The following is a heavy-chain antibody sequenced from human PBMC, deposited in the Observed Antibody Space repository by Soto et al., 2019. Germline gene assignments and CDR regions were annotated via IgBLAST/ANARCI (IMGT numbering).Heavy chain of an antibody. J-gene: IGHJ4*02. CDR3: ARFYDSSGYYSLDY. Sequence: QVQLVESGGGVVQPGRSLRLSCAASGFTFSSYAMHWVRQAPGKGLEWVAVISYDGSNKYYADSVKGRFTISRDNSKNALYLQMNSLRAEDTAVYDCARFYDSSGYYSLDYWGQGTLVTVSS. D-gene: IGHD3-22*01. V-gene: IGHV3-30-3*01. CDR2: ISYDGSNK. CDR1: GFTFSSYA.